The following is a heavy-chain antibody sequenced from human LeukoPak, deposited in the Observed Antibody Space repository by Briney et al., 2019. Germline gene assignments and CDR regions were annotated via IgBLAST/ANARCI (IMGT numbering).Heavy chain of an antibody. CDR1: GGSIISGSKY. CDR2: IYHSGST. V-gene: IGHV4-38-2*02. Sequence: PSETLSLTCTVSGGSIISGSKYWGWIRQPPGKGLEWIGSIYHSGSTYYNPSLKSRVTISVDTSKNQFSLKLSSVTAADTAVYYCARVKDKRAERGAILGWGQGTLVTVSS. J-gene: IGHJ4*02. CDR3: ARVKDKRAERGAILG. D-gene: IGHD3-10*01.